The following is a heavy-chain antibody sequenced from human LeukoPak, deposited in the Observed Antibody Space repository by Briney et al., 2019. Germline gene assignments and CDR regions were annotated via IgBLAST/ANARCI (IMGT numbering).Heavy chain of an antibody. D-gene: IGHD2-15*01. Sequence: PSETLSLTCAVYGGSFSGYYWSWIRQPPGKGLEWIGEINHSGSTNYNPSLKSRVTISVDTSKNQFSLKLSSVTAADTAVYYCARDTVVVKAFDIWGQGTMVTVSS. CDR1: GGSFSGYY. J-gene: IGHJ3*02. V-gene: IGHV4-34*01. CDR2: INHSGST. CDR3: ARDTVVVKAFDI.